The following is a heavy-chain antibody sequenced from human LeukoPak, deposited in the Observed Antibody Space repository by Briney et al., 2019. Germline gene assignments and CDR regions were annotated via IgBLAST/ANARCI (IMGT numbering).Heavy chain of an antibody. Sequence: GGSLRLSCAASGFTFGSYSMNWIRQAPGKGLEWVSSISSSTSYIYYADSVKGRFTISKDNAKNSLYLQMNSLRAEDMAVYYCARAGGSTVSHSDYWGQGTLVTVSS. V-gene: IGHV3-21*01. CDR2: ISSSTSYI. J-gene: IGHJ4*02. CDR1: GFTFGSYS. CDR3: ARAGGSTVSHSDY. D-gene: IGHD4-17*01.